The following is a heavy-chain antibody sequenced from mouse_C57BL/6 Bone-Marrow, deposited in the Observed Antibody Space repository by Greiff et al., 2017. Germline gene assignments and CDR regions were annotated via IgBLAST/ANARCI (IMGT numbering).Heavy chain of an antibody. Sequence: EVTLVESGEGLVKPGGSLKLSCAASGFTFSSYAMSWVRKTPEKRLEWVAYISSGGDYNYYADTVMGRFTISRDNARNTLYLQMSSLKSEDTAMYYSTRDGGAICYDWFAYWGQGTLVTVSA. V-gene: IGHV5-9-1*02. J-gene: IGHJ3*01. D-gene: IGHD2-12*01. CDR2: ISSGGDYN. CDR3: TRDGGAICYDWFAY. CDR1: GFTFSSYA.